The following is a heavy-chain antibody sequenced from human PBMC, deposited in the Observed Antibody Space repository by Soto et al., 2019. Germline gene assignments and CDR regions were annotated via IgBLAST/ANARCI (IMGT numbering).Heavy chain of an antibody. J-gene: IGHJ5*02. D-gene: IGHD6-19*01. CDR3: VRIRRSSGWNSWFDP. CDR1: GFSLSTSGMR. CDR2: TDWDDDK. V-gene: IGHV2-70*04. Sequence: GSGPTLWNPTQTLTLTCTFSGFSLSTSGMRVSWIRQPPGKALEWLARTDWDDDKFYSTSLKTRLTISKDTSRNHVVHTMTNMDPVDTATYYCVRIRRSSGWNSWFDPWRQGTPVTFSS.